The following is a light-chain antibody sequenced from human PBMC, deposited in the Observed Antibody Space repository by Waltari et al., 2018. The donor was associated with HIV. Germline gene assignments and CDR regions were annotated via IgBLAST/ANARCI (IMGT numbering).Light chain of an antibody. J-gene: IGKJ2*01. V-gene: IGKV3-15*01. CDR2: GAY. CDR1: QGVGAS. CDR3: QQYSTWPLYT. Sequence: EVMLTQSPATLSVSPGETVTLSCRASQGVGASLAWYQHRPGQSPRRLVYGAYTTAPGVPARFRGRGFGTDFTLTISNLQSGDFAVYFCQQYSTWPLYTFGQGTKLEI.